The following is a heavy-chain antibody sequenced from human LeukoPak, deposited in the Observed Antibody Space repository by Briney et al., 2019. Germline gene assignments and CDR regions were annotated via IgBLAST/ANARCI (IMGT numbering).Heavy chain of an antibody. V-gene: IGHV1-46*01. CDR3: ARVRDGYNDAFDI. Sequence: ASVKVSCKASGYTFTSYYMHWVRQAPGQGLEWMGIINPSGGSTSYAQKFQGRVTMTRDTSTSTVYMELSSLRSEDTAVYFCARVRDGYNDAFDIWGQGTMVTVS. CDR1: GYTFTSYY. J-gene: IGHJ3*02. D-gene: IGHD5-24*01. CDR2: INPSGGST.